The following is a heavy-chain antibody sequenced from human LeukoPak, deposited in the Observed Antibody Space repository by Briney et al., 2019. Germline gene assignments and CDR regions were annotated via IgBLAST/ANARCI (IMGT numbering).Heavy chain of an antibody. D-gene: IGHD5-12*01. CDR1: GYTFTSYG. Sequence: GASVKVSCKASGYTFTSYGISWVRQAPGQGLEWMGWISAYNGNTNYAQKLQGRVTMTTDTSTSTAYMELSSLRSEDTAVYYCASGYSGYDWRYWGQGTLVTVSS. V-gene: IGHV1-18*01. CDR3: ASGYSGYDWRY. CDR2: ISAYNGNT. J-gene: IGHJ4*02.